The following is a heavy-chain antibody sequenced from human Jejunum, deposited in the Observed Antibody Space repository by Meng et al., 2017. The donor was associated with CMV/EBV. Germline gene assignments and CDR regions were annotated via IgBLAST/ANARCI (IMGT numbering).Heavy chain of an antibody. Sequence: GFIFRNTWMTWVRQVPGKGMEWLGRIKSKSDGAKTDYPAPLKGRVTISRDDSRNTLYLEMNALTTEDTGVYYCATSGLNYYGIDVWGQGTTVTVSS. V-gene: IGHV3-15*05. D-gene: IGHD3/OR15-3a*01. CDR3: ATSGLNYYGIDV. CDR2: IKSKSDGAKT. CDR1: GFIFRNTW. J-gene: IGHJ6*02.